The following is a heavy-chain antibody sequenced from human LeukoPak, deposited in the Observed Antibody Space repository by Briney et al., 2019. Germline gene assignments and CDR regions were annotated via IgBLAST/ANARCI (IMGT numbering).Heavy chain of an antibody. Sequence: ASVKVSCKASGYTFTSYAMNWVRQAPGQRLEWMGWINTNTGNPTYAQGFTGRFVFSLDTSVSTAYLQISSLKAEDTAVYYCARKPLNYYDSSGPAFDIWGQGTMVTVSS. D-gene: IGHD3-22*01. J-gene: IGHJ3*02. V-gene: IGHV7-4-1*02. CDR3: ARKPLNYYDSSGPAFDI. CDR1: GYTFTSYA. CDR2: INTNTGNP.